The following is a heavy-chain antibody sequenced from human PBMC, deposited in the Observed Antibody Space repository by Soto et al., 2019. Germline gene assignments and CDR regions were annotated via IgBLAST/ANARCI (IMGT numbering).Heavy chain of an antibody. CDR1: GFTFSSYA. V-gene: IGHV3-23*01. Sequence: GGSLRLSCAASGFTFSSYAMSWVRQAPGKGLEWVSAISGSGGSTYYADSVKGRFTISRDNSKNTLYLQMNSLRAEDTAVYYCAKDLVDTAMVIPLGLFDYWGQGTLVTVSS. D-gene: IGHD5-18*01. J-gene: IGHJ4*02. CDR3: AKDLVDTAMVIPLGLFDY. CDR2: ISGSGGST.